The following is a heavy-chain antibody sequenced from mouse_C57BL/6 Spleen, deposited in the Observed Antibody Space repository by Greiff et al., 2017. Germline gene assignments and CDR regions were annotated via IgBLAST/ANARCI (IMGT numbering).Heavy chain of an antibody. J-gene: IGHJ2*01. CDR3: ARPSLRYFHY. V-gene: IGHV1-80*01. CDR1: GYAFSSYW. CDR2: IYPGDGDT. Sequence: VQLQQSWAELAKSGAPVKIPCKAPGYAFSSYWTNWAKQRPGKGLEWIGQIYPGDGDTNYNGKFKGKATLTADKSSSTAYMQLSSLTSEDSAVSFCARPSLRYFHYWGQGTTLTVSS. D-gene: IGHD6-1*01.